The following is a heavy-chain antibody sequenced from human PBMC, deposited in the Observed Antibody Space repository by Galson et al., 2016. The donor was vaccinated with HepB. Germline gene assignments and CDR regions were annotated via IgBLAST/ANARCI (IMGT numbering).Heavy chain of an antibody. V-gene: IGHV4-59*01. CDR3: ARVVLGDNYFDY. Sequence: SETLSLTCTVSGASISTYYWSWIRQPPGKGLEWIAYMYYSGSNNDNPSLKSRVSISVDTSKNQFSLKLTSVTAADTAVYFFARVVLGDNYFDYWGQGTPVTVSS. CDR2: MYYSGSN. D-gene: IGHD2-8*02. J-gene: IGHJ4*02. CDR1: GASISTYY.